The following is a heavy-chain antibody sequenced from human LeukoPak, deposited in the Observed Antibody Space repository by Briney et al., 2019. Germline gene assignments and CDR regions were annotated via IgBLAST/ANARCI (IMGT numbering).Heavy chain of an antibody. J-gene: IGHJ3*02. Sequence: GGSLRLSCAASGFSFDIYAMTWVRQAPGKGLEWVSSITGSGHNTYYADSVKGRFTISRDSSKKTLYLQMNRLRAEDTALYYGAKDRTGGFGELVSAFDIWGQGTMVTVSS. CDR3: AKDRTGGFGELVSAFDI. CDR2: ITGSGHNT. D-gene: IGHD3-10*01. V-gene: IGHV3-23*01. CDR1: GFSFDIYA.